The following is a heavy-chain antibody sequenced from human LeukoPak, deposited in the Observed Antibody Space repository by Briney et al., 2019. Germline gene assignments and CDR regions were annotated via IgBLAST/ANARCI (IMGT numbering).Heavy chain of an antibody. J-gene: IGHJ4*02. Sequence: SVKVSCKASGGTFSSYSISWVRQAPGQGLEWMGRIIPILGIANYAQKFQGRVTITADKSTSTAYMELSSLRSEDTAVYYCASTIAYCGGVCYSKGPAFDYCGQGTLVTVSS. CDR2: IIPILGIA. V-gene: IGHV1-69*02. CDR1: GGTFSSYS. D-gene: IGHD2-21*02. CDR3: ASTIAYCGGVCYSKGPAFDY.